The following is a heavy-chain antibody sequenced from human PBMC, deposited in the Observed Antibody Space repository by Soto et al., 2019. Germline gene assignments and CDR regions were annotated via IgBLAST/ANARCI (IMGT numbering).Heavy chain of an antibody. V-gene: IGHV4-59*01. CDR2: TAYTGNT. CDR1: GGSITSYH. J-gene: IGHJ4*02. CDR3: AASLIPVMITPHGYAQLSFDY. D-gene: IGHD3-16*01. Sequence: SETLSLTCVVSGGSITSYHWSWIRQFPGKGLEWIAYTAYTGNTNYNPSLKSRATISRDTSKNQFSLNLSFVTTADTAVYYCAASLIPVMITPHGYAQLSFDYWGQGSLVTVSS.